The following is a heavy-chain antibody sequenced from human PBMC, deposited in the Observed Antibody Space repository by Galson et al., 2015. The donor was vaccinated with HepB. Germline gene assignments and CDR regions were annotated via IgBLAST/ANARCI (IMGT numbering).Heavy chain of an antibody. CDR3: ATPRAYCSGDSCWVFDY. V-gene: IGHV1-24*01. J-gene: IGHJ4*02. D-gene: IGHD2-15*01. CDR1: GSTLSELS. Sequence: SVTVSCKVSGSTLSELSMYWVRQAPGKGLEWMGGFDPEDGETINAQNFQGRVTMTEDRSTDTVYMELSSLRSGDTAVYYCATPRAYCSGDSCWVFDYWGQGTLVTVSS. CDR2: FDPEDGET.